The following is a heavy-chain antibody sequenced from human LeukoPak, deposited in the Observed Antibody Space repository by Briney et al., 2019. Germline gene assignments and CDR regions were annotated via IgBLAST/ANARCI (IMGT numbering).Heavy chain of an antibody. Sequence: SETLSLTCTVSGGSISSSSYYWGWIRQPPGKGLEWIGSIYYSGSTYYNPSLKSRVTISVDTSKNQFSLKLSSVTAADTAVYYCARDRDNWNDDYYYYYMDVWGKGTTVTVSS. J-gene: IGHJ6*03. D-gene: IGHD1-1*01. CDR1: GGSISSSSYY. V-gene: IGHV4-39*02. CDR3: ARDRDNWNDDYYYYYMDV. CDR2: IYYSGST.